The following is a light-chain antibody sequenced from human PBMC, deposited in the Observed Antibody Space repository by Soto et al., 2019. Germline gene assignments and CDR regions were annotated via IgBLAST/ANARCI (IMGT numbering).Light chain of an antibody. Sequence: DIQMTQSPSTLSASVGDRVTMTCRASQSISSWLAWYQQKPGKAPKSLIYKASNLENGVPSRFSGSGSGTDFTLTISSLQPDDFATYFCQQYNSYPLTFGQGTKVEIK. CDR1: QSISSW. CDR2: KAS. CDR3: QQYNSYPLT. V-gene: IGKV1-5*03. J-gene: IGKJ1*01.